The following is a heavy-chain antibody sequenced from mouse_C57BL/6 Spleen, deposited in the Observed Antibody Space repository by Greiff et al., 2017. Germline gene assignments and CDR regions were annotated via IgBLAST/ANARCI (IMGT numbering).Heavy chain of an antibody. CDR1: GYTFTSYG. V-gene: IGHV1-81*01. Sequence: VQLVESGAELARPGASVKLSCKASGYTFTSYGISWVKQRTGQGLEWIGEIYPRSGNTYYNEKFKGKATLTADKSSSTAYMELRSLTSEDSAVYFCARSGTTGRSPFDYWGQGTTLTVSS. CDR3: ARSGTTGRSPFDY. D-gene: IGHD1-1*01. CDR2: IYPRSGNT. J-gene: IGHJ2*01.